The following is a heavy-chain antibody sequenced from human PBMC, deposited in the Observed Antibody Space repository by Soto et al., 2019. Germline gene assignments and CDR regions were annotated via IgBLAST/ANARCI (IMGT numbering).Heavy chain of an antibody. Sequence: GGSLRLSCAASGFTFSSYAMSWVRQAPGKGLEWVSAISGSGGSTYNADSVKGRFTISRDNSKNTLYLQMNSLRAEDTAVYYCAKDRWIVAAAGNFDYWGQGTLVTVSS. J-gene: IGHJ4*02. D-gene: IGHD6-13*01. CDR2: ISGSGGST. CDR1: GFTFSSYA. CDR3: AKDRWIVAAAGNFDY. V-gene: IGHV3-23*01.